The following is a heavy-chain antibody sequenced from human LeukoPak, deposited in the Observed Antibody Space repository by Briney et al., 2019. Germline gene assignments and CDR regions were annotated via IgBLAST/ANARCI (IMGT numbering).Heavy chain of an antibody. CDR3: ASALYSNYVRALYYFDF. CDR1: GYTFITYG. J-gene: IGHJ4*02. Sequence: ASVKVSCKASGYTFITYGITWVRQAPGQGLEWMGGISTYDGNTNYAQKFQGRVTMTTDTSTSTAYMELRSLRSDDTAVYYCASALYSNYVRALYYFDFWGQGMLVTVSS. D-gene: IGHD4-11*01. CDR2: ISTYDGNT. V-gene: IGHV1-18*01.